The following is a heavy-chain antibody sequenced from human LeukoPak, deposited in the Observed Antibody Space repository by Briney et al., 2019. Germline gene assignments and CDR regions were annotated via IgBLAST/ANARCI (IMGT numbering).Heavy chain of an antibody. D-gene: IGHD7-27*01. CDR2: MSPNSGDT. CDR3: VRTPPNWGFDY. V-gene: IGHV1-8*02. CDR1: GGTFSSYA. Sequence: GASVKVSCKASGGTFSSYAISWVRQAPGQGLEWMGWMSPNSGDTGYAQKFQGRVTMTSDSSISTAYMELSSLRSEDTAIYYCVRTPPNWGFDYWGQGTLVTVSS. J-gene: IGHJ4*02.